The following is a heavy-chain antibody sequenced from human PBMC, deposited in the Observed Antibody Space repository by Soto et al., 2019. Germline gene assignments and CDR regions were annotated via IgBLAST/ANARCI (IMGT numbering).Heavy chain of an antibody. Sequence: SETLSLTCTVSGDSVTSVNYFWTWIRQPPGKGLEWIGHIYFSGSTDYSPSLKSRVTISLDTSNNQFSLKVTSVTAADTAVYYCALFPVDTYMFYWFDPWVQGTLVTVSS. D-gene: IGHD5-18*01. CDR1: GDSVTSVNYF. V-gene: IGHV4-61*01. J-gene: IGHJ5*01. CDR2: IYFSGST. CDR3: ALFPVDTYMFYWFDP.